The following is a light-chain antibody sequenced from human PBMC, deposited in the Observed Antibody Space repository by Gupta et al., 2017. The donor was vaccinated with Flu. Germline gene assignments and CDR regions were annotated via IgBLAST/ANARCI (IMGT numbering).Light chain of an antibody. CDR2: WAS. Sequence: DIVMTQSPDSLAATLGERDTLNSKSTQSVLYSSNNKNYLAWYQQKPGQPPKLLIYWASTRDSGVPDRFSGSGSGTDFTLTISSLQAEDVAVYYCQQDNSTSLTFGGGTKVEIK. J-gene: IGKJ4*01. V-gene: IGKV4-1*01. CDR1: QSVLYSSNNKNY. CDR3: QQDNSTSLT.